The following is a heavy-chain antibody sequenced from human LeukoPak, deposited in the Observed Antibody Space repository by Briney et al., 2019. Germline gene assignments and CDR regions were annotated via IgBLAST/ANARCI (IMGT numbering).Heavy chain of an antibody. CDR1: GFTFSSYA. CDR3: ARVRTDILTGYFDY. D-gene: IGHD3-9*01. Sequence: GGSLRLSCAASGFTFSSYAMSWVRQAPGKGLEWVSAISGSGGSTYYADSVKGRFTISRDNAKNSLYLQMNSLRAEDTAVFYCARVRTDILTGYFDYWGQGTLVTVSS. V-gene: IGHV3-23*01. CDR2: ISGSGGST. J-gene: IGHJ4*02.